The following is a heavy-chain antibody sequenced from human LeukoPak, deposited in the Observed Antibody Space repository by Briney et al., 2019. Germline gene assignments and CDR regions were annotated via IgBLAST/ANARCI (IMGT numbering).Heavy chain of an antibody. CDR3: ARDNYLNPRVMDV. D-gene: IGHD5-24*01. Sequence: SETLSLTCTVSGGSISSYHWSWIRQPPGKGLEWIGFIYYTGNTEYRPSLKSRVTLSLDTSKNHFSLKLRSVTAADTAVYFCARDNYLNPRVMDVWGKGTTVTVSS. CDR2: IYYTGNT. J-gene: IGHJ6*03. V-gene: IGHV4-59*01. CDR1: GGSISSYH.